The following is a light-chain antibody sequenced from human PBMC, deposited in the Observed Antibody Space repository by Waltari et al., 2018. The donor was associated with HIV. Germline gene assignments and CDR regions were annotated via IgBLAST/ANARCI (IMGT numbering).Light chain of an antibody. J-gene: IGLJ3*02. V-gene: IGLV3-21*02. CDR2: DDR. Sequence: SYVLTQPPSVSVAPGQTARITCGGDNIGTKSVHWYQQNPGQAPVLVVYDDRDRPSGIPERFSGSNSGNTATLTVSRVEVGDEAGYYCQVWDGSSDHWVFGGGTKLTVL. CDR1: NIGTKS. CDR3: QVWDGSSDHWV.